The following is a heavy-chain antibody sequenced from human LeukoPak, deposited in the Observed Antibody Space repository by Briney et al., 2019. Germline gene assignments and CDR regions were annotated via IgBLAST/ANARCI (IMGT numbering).Heavy chain of an antibody. D-gene: IGHD3-22*01. Sequence: NSSETLSLTCTVSGGSISSSSYYWGWIRQPPGKGLEWIGSIYYSGSTYYNPSLKSLVTISVDTSKNQFSLKLSSVTAADTAVYYCARRCHDSSGYYYYFDYWGQGTLVTVSS. V-gene: IGHV4-39*01. CDR1: GGSISSSSYY. J-gene: IGHJ4*02. CDR2: IYYSGST. CDR3: ARRCHDSSGYYYYFDY.